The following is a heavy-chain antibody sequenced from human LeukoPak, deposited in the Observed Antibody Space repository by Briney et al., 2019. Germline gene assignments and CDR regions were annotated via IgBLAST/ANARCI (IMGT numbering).Heavy chain of an antibody. CDR2: ISGIGGNT. CDR1: GFTFSNYA. CDR3: AKADSARVVVLQITIDY. V-gene: IGHV3-23*01. D-gene: IGHD3-22*01. Sequence: PGGSLRLSCAPSGFTFSNYAMNWVRQAPGMGLQWVSTISGIGGNTYYADSVKGRFTISRDNSKNTLYLQTSSLRGDDTAVYYCAKADSARVVVLQITIDYWGQGTLVTVSS. J-gene: IGHJ4*02.